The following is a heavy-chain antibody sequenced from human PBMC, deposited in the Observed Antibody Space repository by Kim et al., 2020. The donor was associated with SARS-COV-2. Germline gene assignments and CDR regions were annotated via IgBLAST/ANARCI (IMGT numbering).Heavy chain of an antibody. CDR2: ISAYSGNT. D-gene: IGHD5-12*01. V-gene: IGHV1-18*01. CDR3: ARDRDYRFDY. Sequence: ASVKVSCKASGYTFTTYGISWVRQAPGQGLEWMGWISAYSGNTNYAQKLQDRITLTKDTSTGTAYMELRSLRSDDTAVYYCARDRDYRFDYWGQGTLVTVSS. CDR1: GYTFTTYG. J-gene: IGHJ4*02.